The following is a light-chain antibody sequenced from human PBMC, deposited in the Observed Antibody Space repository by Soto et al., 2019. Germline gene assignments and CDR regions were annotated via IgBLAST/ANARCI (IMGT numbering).Light chain of an antibody. V-gene: IGKV1-39*01. J-gene: IGKJ2*01. CDR3: QQSHSIPYT. Sequence: DIQMTQSPSSLSASVGDRVTITCRASQTISSYLNWYQQKPGKAPKLLIYAASSLQSGVPSRFSGSGSGTDFTLTISSLPPEDFATYYCQQSHSIPYTVGQGTKLEIK. CDR1: QTISSY. CDR2: AAS.